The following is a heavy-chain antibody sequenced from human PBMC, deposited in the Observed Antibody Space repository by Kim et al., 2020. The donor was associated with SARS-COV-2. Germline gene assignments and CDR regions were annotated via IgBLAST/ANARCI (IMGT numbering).Heavy chain of an antibody. J-gene: IGHJ4*02. CDR2: ISSSSSYI. CDR3: AREFCSSTSCSFDY. CDR1: GFTFSSYS. D-gene: IGHD2-2*01. V-gene: IGHV3-21*01. Sequence: GGSLRLSCAASGFTFSSYSMNSVRQAPGKGLEWVSSISSSSSYIYYADSVKGRFTISRDNAKNSLYLQMNSLRAEDTAVYYCAREFCSSTSCSFDYWGQGTLVTVSS.